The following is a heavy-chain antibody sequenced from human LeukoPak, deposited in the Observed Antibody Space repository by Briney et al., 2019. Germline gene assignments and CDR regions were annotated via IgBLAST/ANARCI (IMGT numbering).Heavy chain of an antibody. Sequence: GGSLRLSCAASGFTFSSYSMNWVRQASGKGLEWVSSISSSSSYIYYADSVKGRFTISRDNAKNSLYLQMNSLRAEDTAVYYCARSLYSSSWFGPYYFDYWGQGTLVTVSS. CDR2: ISSSSSYI. J-gene: IGHJ4*02. D-gene: IGHD6-13*01. CDR3: ARSLYSSSWFGPYYFDY. CDR1: GFTFSSYS. V-gene: IGHV3-21*01.